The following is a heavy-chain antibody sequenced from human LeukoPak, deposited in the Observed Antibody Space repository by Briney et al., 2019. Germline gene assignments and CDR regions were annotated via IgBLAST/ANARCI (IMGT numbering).Heavy chain of an antibody. D-gene: IGHD2-2*01. CDR3: ARADIVVVPAARGGD. CDR1: GFTFINYA. Sequence: PGGSLRLSCAASGFTFINYAMSWVRQAPGKGLEWVSYISSSSSTIYYADSVKGRFTISRDNAKNSLYLQMNSLRAQDTAVYYCARADIVVVPAARGGDWGQGTLVTVSS. V-gene: IGHV3-48*01. CDR2: ISSSSSTI. J-gene: IGHJ4*02.